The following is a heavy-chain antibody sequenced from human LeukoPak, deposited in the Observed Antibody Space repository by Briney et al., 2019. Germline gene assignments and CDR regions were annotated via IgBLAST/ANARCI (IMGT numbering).Heavy chain of an antibody. Sequence: PGRSLRLSCAASGFTFSSYGMHCVRQTPGKGLEWVAVIWYDGSNKYYADSVKGRFTISRDNSKNTLYLQMNSLRAEDTAVYYCARSYLADAFDIWGQGTMVTVSS. D-gene: IGHD2-8*01. CDR2: IWYDGSNK. CDR3: ARSYLADAFDI. J-gene: IGHJ3*02. CDR1: GFTFSSYG. V-gene: IGHV3-33*01.